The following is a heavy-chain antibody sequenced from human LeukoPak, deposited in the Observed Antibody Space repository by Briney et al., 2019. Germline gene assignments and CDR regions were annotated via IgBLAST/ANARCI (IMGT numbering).Heavy chain of an antibody. CDR2: IYYNGKT. J-gene: IGHJ4*02. Sequence: SETLSLTCTVSGGSVTYTNYYWGWIRQPPGKGLQWIGVIYYNGKTYYNPSLKSRVTVAVDTSKNQFSLKLRSVTAADTAVYYCARGGAADYWGQGTLVTVSS. V-gene: IGHV4-39*01. CDR3: ARGGAADY. D-gene: IGHD3-16*01. CDR1: GGSVTYTNYY.